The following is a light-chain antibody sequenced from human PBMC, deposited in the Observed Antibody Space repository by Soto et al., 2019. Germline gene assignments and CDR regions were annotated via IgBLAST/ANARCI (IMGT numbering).Light chain of an antibody. J-gene: IGKJ5*01. CDR1: QSISSW. CDR3: QQYNSYSIT. CDR2: KAA. Sequence: DIQMTQSPSTLSASVGDRVTITCRASQSISSWLAWYQQKPGKAPKLLIYKAASLESGGPSRFSGSGSGTEFTLTISSLQPDDFATYYCQQYNSYSITFGQGTRLEIK. V-gene: IGKV1-5*03.